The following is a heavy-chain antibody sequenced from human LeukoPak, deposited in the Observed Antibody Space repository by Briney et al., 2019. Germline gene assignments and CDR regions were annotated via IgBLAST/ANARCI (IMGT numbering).Heavy chain of an antibody. D-gene: IGHD6-19*01. Sequence: ASVKVSCKASGYTFTGYYMHWVRQAPGQGREWMGWINPNSGGTNYAQKFQGWVTMTRDTSISTAYMELSRLRSDDTAVYYCARGSYSSGWECFDYWGQGTLVTVPS. CDR1: GYTFTGYY. V-gene: IGHV1-2*04. CDR3: ARGSYSSGWECFDY. CDR2: INPNSGGT. J-gene: IGHJ4*02.